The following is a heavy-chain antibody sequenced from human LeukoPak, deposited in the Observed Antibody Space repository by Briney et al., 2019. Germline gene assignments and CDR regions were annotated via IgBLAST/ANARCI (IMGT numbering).Heavy chain of an antibody. J-gene: IGHJ4*02. CDR1: GFTFSSYS. CDR3: ARDRSLGDYGDSPAGY. V-gene: IGHV3-21*01. Sequence: GGSLRLSCAASGFTFSSYSMNWVRQAPGKGLEWVSSISSSSSYIYYADSAKGRFTISRDNAKNSLYLQMNSLRAEDTAVYYCARDRSLGDYGDSPAGYWGQGTLVTVSS. D-gene: IGHD4-17*01. CDR2: ISSSSSYI.